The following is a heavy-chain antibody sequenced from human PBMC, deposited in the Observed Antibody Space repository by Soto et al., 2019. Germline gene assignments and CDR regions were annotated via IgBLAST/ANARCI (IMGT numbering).Heavy chain of an antibody. CDR2: LSRGGGTT. CDR3: AKDGQYRTDGFDV. V-gene: IGHV3-23*01. Sequence: EAQLLESGGDWAQPGGSLRLSCAASGFTFSSHGMSWVRQAPGKGLEWIACLSRGGGTTYYADSVKGRFTISRDNSKNTLDLIMNSLKVEDTALYYCAKDGQYRTDGFDVWGQGTMVTVSS. D-gene: IGHD6-6*01. CDR1: GFTFSSHG. J-gene: IGHJ3*01.